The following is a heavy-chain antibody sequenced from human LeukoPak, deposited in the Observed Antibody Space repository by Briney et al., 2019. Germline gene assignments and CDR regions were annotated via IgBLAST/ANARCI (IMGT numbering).Heavy chain of an antibody. V-gene: IGHV4-39*01. CDR3: ARHRRITGTTWVKWFDP. D-gene: IGHD1-20*01. CDR2: ISYSGST. CDR1: GGSISSSSYY. J-gene: IGHJ5*02. Sequence: PSETLSLTCTVSGGSISSSSYYWGWIRQPPGKGLEWIGSISYSGSTYYNPSLKSRVTISVDTSKNQFSLKLSSVTAADTAVYYCARHRRITGTTWVKWFDPWGQGTLVTVSS.